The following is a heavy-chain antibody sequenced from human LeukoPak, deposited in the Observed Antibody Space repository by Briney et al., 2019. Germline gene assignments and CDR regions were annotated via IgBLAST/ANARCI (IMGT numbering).Heavy chain of an antibody. CDR1: GFTFSSYG. CDR3: ARPPGDY. CDR2: IKQDGSEK. Sequence: GGSLRLSCAASGFTFSSYGMSWVRQAPGKGLEWVANIKQDGSEKYYVDSVKGRFTISRDNAKNSLFLQMNSLRAEDTAVYYCARPPGDYWGQGTLVTVSS. J-gene: IGHJ4*02. D-gene: IGHD1-26*01. V-gene: IGHV3-7*01.